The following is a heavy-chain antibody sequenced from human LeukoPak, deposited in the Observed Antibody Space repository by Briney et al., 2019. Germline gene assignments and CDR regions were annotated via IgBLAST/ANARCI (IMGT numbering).Heavy chain of an antibody. V-gene: IGHV3-74*01. D-gene: IGHD5/OR15-5a*01. Sequence: PGGSLRLSCAASGFTFSNYWMHWVRQAPGKGLEWVSRINSDETSTNYADSVKGRFTISRDNAKNTLYLQMNSLRAEDTAEYYCASRRSTSFDYWGQGTLVTVSS. CDR1: GFTFSNYW. CDR2: INSDETST. CDR3: ASRRSTSFDY. J-gene: IGHJ4*02.